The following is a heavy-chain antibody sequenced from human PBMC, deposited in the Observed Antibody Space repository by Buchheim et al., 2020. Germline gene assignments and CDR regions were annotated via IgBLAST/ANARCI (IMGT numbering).Heavy chain of an antibody. CDR2: ISGSGGST. CDR3: AKRTRRYSSSWPYFDY. Sequence: EVQLLESGGGLVQPGGSLRLSCAASGFTFSSYAMSWVRQAPGKGLEWVSAISGSGGSTYYADSGKGRFTIPRDNSKNTLYLQMNSLRAEDTAVYYCAKRTRRYSSSWPYFDYWGQGTL. D-gene: IGHD6-13*01. J-gene: IGHJ4*02. V-gene: IGHV3-23*01. CDR1: GFTFSSYA.